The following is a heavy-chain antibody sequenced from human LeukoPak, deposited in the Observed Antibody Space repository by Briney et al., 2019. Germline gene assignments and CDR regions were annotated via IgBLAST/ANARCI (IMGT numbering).Heavy chain of an antibody. V-gene: IGHV1-8*01. CDR2: MNPNSGNT. CDR3: ERVGDGYNYDYYYMDV. CDR1: GYTFTSYD. J-gene: IGHJ6*03. Sequence: ASVKVSCKASGYTFTSYDINWVRQATGQGLEWMGWMNPNSGNTGYAQKFQGRVTMTRNTSISTAYMELSSLRSEDTAVYYCERVGDGYNYDYYYMDVWGKGTTVTVSS. D-gene: IGHD5-24*01.